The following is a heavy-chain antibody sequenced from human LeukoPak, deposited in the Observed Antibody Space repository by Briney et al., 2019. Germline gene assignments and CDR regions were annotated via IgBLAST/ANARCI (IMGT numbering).Heavy chain of an antibody. D-gene: IGHD6-19*01. Sequence: PSETLSLTCTVSGGSISSYYWSWIRQPPGKGLEWIGEINHSGSTNYNPSLKSRVTISVDTSKNQFSLKLSSVTAADTAVYYCARSSGWSYYYYGMDVWGQGTTVTVSS. CDR2: INHSGST. CDR1: GGSISSYY. CDR3: ARSSGWSYYYYGMDV. J-gene: IGHJ6*02. V-gene: IGHV4-34*01.